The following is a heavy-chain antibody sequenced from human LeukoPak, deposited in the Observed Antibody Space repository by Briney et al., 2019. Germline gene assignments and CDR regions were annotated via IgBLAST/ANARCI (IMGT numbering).Heavy chain of an antibody. V-gene: IGHV4-59*01. CDR2: TYYSGST. CDR1: GGSISSYY. J-gene: IGHJ4*02. Sequence: SETLSLTCTVSGGSISSYYWSWIRQPPGKGLEWIGYTYYSGSTNYNPSLKSRVTISVDTSKNQFSLKLSSVTAADTAVYYCARGAKRYYGSGNFDYWGQGTLVTVSS. D-gene: IGHD3-10*01. CDR3: ARGAKRYYGSGNFDY.